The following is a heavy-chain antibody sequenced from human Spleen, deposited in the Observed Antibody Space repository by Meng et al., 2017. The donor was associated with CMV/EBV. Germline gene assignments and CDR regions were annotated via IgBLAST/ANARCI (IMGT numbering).Heavy chain of an antibody. CDR1: GGSISSSSYY. J-gene: IGHJ5*02. Sequence: SEILSLTCTVSGGSISSSSYYWGWIRQPPGKGLEWIGSIYYSGSTYYNPSLKSRVTISVDTSKNQFSLKLSSVTAADTAVYYCARGMVVVVAAEDWFDPWGQGTLVTVSS. CDR3: ARGMVVVVAAEDWFDP. V-gene: IGHV4-39*07. D-gene: IGHD2-15*01. CDR2: IYYSGST.